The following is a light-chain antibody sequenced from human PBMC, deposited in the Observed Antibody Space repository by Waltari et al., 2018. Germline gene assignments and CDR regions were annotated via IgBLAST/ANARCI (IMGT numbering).Light chain of an antibody. V-gene: IGLV2-8*01. CDR2: EVN. CDR1: SSDVGGYNY. Sequence: QSALTQPPSASGSPGQSVTISCTGTSSDVGGYNYVSWYQQHPGKAPKLMIYEVNKRPSGVRDRVSGSRAGNTAALTVSGVQAEDEADYYCSSYSGSNDYVFGTGTEVTVL. J-gene: IGLJ1*01. CDR3: SSYSGSNDYV.